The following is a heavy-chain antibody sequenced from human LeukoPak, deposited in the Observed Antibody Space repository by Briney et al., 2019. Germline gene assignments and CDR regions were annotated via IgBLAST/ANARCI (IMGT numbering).Heavy chain of an antibody. CDR2: INHSGST. D-gene: IGHD2-8*01. J-gene: IGHJ4*02. CDR3: ARVGSFFGTSGPKGLVTDF. V-gene: IGHV4-34*01. CDR1: GGSFSGYY. Sequence: KTSETLSLTCAVYGGSFSGYYWSWLRQPPGKGLEWIGDINHSGSTSYNPSLKSRITISVDTSKNQFSLKLNSVTAADTAVYFCARVGSFFGTSGPKGLVTDFWGQGTLVTVSS.